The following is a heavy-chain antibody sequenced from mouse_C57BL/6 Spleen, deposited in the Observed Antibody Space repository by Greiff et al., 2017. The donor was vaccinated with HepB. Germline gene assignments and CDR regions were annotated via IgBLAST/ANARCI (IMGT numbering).Heavy chain of an antibody. V-gene: IGHV1-18*01. Sequence: EVKLQESGPELVKPGASVKIPCKASGYTFTDYNMDWVKQSHGKSLEWIGDINPNNGGTIYNQKFKGKATLTVDKSSSTAYMELRSLTSEDTAVYYCARGDYYGSSFLFAYWGQGTLVTVSA. CDR2: INPNNGGT. CDR1: GYTFTDYN. D-gene: IGHD1-1*01. J-gene: IGHJ3*01. CDR3: ARGDYYGSSFLFAY.